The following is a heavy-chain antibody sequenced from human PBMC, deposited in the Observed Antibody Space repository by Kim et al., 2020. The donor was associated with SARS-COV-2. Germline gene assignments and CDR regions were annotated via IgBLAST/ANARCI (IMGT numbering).Heavy chain of an antibody. D-gene: IGHD6-19*01. J-gene: IGHJ3*02. CDR2: IKSKIDGGTT. V-gene: IGHV3-15*01. CDR3: TTFPVRGLSAFDI. CDR1: RFTFSNAW. Sequence: GGSLRRSCAGSRFTFSNAWLSWVRQAPGKGLEWVGHIKSKIDGGTTDYAAPVKGRFTISRDDSKNTLYLQMSSLQTEDTAVYYCTTFPVRGLSAFDIWGQGTMVTVSS.